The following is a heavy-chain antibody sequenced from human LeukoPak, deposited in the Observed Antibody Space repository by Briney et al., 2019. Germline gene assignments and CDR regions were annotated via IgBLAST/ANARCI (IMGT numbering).Heavy chain of an antibody. J-gene: IGHJ4*02. D-gene: IGHD3-10*01. CDR2: IYTSGST. CDR1: GGSISSGRYY. V-gene: IGHV4-61*02. Sequence: SETLSLTCTVSGGSISSGRYYWSWLRQPAGEGLEWIGRIYTSGSTNYNPSLKSRVTISVNTSKKQFSLRLSSVTAADTAVYYCARDVWFGAGRTFDYWGQGTLVAVSS. CDR3: ARDVWFGAGRTFDY.